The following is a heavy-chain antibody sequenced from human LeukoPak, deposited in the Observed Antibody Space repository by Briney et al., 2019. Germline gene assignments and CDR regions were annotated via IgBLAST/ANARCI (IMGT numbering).Heavy chain of an antibody. D-gene: IGHD1-26*01. CDR1: GFTFSSYA. CDR3: AKRSLVGAMWIPYFDY. V-gene: IGHV3-23*01. CDR2: ISGSGGST. J-gene: IGHJ4*02. Sequence: GGSLRLSCAASGFTFSSYAMSWVRQAPGKGLEWVSAISGSGGSTYYADSVKGRFTISRDNSKNTLYLQMNSLRAEDTAVYYCAKRSLVGAMWIPYFDYWGQGTRVTVSS.